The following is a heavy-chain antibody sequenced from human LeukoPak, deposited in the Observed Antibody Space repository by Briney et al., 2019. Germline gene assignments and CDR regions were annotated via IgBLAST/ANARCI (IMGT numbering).Heavy chain of an antibody. CDR3: AKDRAVVTSTYSNWFDP. CDR2: INPKSGGT. CDR1: GYTFTVYY. V-gene: IGHV1-2*02. J-gene: IGHJ5*02. Sequence: ASVKVCCKASGYTFTVYYIHWVRQAPGQGLEWMGWINPKSGGTKYAQKFQGRVTMTRDTSISTTYMELSGLSSDDTAFYYCAKDRAVVTSTYSNWFDPWGQGTLVTVSS. D-gene: IGHD2-21*02.